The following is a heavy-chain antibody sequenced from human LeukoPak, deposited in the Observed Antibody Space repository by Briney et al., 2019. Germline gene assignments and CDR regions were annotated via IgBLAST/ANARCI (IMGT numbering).Heavy chain of an antibody. J-gene: IGHJ5*02. CDR1: GLIFSDYG. CDR3: AKDRYCSSTSCPFGTTWFDP. V-gene: IGHV3-30*02. Sequence: PGGSLRLSCAASGLIFSDYGMHWVRQAPGKGLEWVTFIRYDGTNKYYADSVKGRFTISRDNSKNTLYLQMDSLRTEDTAVYYCAKDRYCSSTSCPFGTTWFDPWGQGTLVTVSS. CDR2: IRYDGTNK. D-gene: IGHD2-2*01.